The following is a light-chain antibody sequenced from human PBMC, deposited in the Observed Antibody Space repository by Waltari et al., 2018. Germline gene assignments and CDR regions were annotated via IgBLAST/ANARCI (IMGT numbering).Light chain of an antibody. V-gene: IGLV4-69*01. CDR3: QTGGHGTWV. CDR1: SGHSSNV. CDR2: VNSDGSH. Sequence: QLVLTQSTSASASLGASVKLTCPLSSGHSSNVISWLQPQPEKGPRYLLKVNSDGSHSKGDKIPYRSSGSSSGTEHYLTISSLQSEDEADYYCQTGGHGTWVFGGGTKLTVL. J-gene: IGLJ3*02.